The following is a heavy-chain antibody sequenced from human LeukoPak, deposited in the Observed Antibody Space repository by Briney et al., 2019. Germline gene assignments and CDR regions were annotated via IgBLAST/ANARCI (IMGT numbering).Heavy chain of an antibody. V-gene: IGHV3-23*01. CDR2: ISGSGGST. CDR1: GFTFSSYA. D-gene: IGHD3-3*01. J-gene: IGHJ4*02. Sequence: PGGSLRFSCAASGFTFSSYAMSWVRQAPGKGLEWVSAISGSGGSTYYADSVKGRFTISRDNSKNTLYLQMNSLRAEDTAVYYCAKDWSRYDFWSGYQYWGQGTLVTVSS. CDR3: AKDWSRYDFWSGYQY.